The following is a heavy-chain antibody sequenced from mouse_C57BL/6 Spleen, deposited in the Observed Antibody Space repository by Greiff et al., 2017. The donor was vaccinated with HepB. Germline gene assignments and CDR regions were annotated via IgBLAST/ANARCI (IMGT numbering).Heavy chain of an antibody. CDR2: IYPGSGST. J-gene: IGHJ4*01. CDR1: GYTFTSYW. D-gene: IGHD3-3*01. CDR3: ARRGDVGGYAMDY. Sequence: VQLQQPGAELVKPGASVKMSCKASGYTFTSYWITWVKQRPGQGLEWIGDIYPGSGSTNYNEKFKSKATLTVDTSSSTAYMQLSSLTSEDSAVYYCARRGDVGGYAMDYWGQGTSVTVSS. V-gene: IGHV1-55*01.